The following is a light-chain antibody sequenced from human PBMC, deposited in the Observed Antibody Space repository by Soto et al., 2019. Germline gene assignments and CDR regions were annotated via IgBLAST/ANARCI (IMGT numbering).Light chain of an antibody. J-gene: IGKJ1*01. Sequence: IVVTQSPATLSVPPPPRATLPCRASQSISSSYLAWYQQKPGQAPRLLIYGASSRATGIPDRFSGSGSGTDFTLTISSLEPEDFAVYYCQQYGSSPRTFGQGTKVDIK. CDR3: QQYGSSPRT. CDR2: GAS. V-gene: IGKV3-20*01. CDR1: QSISSSY.